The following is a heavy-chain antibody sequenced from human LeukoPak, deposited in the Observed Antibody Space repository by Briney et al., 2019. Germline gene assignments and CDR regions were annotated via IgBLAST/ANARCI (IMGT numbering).Heavy chain of an antibody. V-gene: IGHV3-30*04. Sequence: PGGSLRLSCAASGFTFSSYAMHWVRQAPGKGLEWVAVISYDGSNKYYADSVKGRFTISRDNSKNTLYLQMNSLRAEDTAVYYCAKDRDRCFQHWGQGTLVTVSS. J-gene: IGHJ1*01. CDR3: AKDRDRCFQH. D-gene: IGHD2-15*01. CDR1: GFTFSSYA. CDR2: ISYDGSNK.